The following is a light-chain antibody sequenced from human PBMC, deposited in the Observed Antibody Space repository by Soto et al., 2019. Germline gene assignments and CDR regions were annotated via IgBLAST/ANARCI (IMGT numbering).Light chain of an antibody. J-gene: IGKJ4*01. Sequence: EIVLTQSPATLSLSPGERATLSCRASQSVSSYLAWYQQKPGQAPRLLIYDASNRATGIPARFSGSGSGTDFTRTISSLEPEDFAVYFCQQRSNWPPTFGGGTKVEI. CDR1: QSVSSY. CDR3: QQRSNWPPT. V-gene: IGKV3-11*01. CDR2: DAS.